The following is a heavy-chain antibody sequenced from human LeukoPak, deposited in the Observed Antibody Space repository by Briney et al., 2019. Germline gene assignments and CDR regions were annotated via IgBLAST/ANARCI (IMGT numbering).Heavy chain of an antibody. CDR2: INPNSGGT. CDR3: ARDYGNLGSFDI. V-gene: IGHV1-2*02. J-gene: IGHJ3*02. D-gene: IGHD4-23*01. CDR1: GYTFTGYY. Sequence: ASVKVSCKASGYTFTGYYMHWVRQAPGQGLEWMGWINPNSGGTNYAQKFQGRVTITRDTSISTAYMELSRLRSDDTAVYYCARDYGNLGSFDIWGQGTMVTVSS.